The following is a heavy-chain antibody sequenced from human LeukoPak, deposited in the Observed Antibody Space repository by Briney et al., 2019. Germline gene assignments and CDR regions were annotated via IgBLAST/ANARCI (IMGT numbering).Heavy chain of an antibody. CDR1: GFSFGSYW. CDR3: ASNWDYVRGYGMDV. Sequence: GGSLRLSCAASGFSFGSYWVSWVRQAPGKRLQWVANINQDGGEKHYVDSVRGRFTISRDNAKNTLYLQMNSLRAEDSAVYYCASNWDYVRGYGMDVWGQGTTVTVSS. CDR2: INQDGGEK. J-gene: IGHJ6*02. D-gene: IGHD1-7*01. V-gene: IGHV3-7*01.